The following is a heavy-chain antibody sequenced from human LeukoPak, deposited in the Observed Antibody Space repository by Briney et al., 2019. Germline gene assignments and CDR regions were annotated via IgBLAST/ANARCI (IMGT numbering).Heavy chain of an antibody. Sequence: SETLSLTRTVSGGSISSYYWSWIRQPPGKGLEWIGYIYYSGSTNYNPSLKSRVTISVDTSKNQFSLKLSSVTAADTAVYYCARNQAAAGTEGPYFQHWGQGTLVTVSS. D-gene: IGHD6-13*01. V-gene: IGHV4-59*12. CDR2: IYYSGST. CDR1: GGSISSYY. J-gene: IGHJ1*01. CDR3: ARNQAAAGTEGPYFQH.